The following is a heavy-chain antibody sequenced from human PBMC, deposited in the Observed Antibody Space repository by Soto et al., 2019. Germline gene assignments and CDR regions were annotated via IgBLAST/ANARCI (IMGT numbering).Heavy chain of an antibody. D-gene: IGHD4-17*01. CDR2: IYDAGRA. CDR3: AKVRGQTFGDYPDH. J-gene: IGHJ4*01. CDR1: GASITGHY. V-gene: IGHV4-59*11. Sequence: SETLSLTCTVSGASITGHYWGWIRQFPGKDLECIGYIYDAGRAVYNPSLNGRVTISKETSMNRFSLTLTSVTTADTAVYYCAKVRGQTFGDYPDHWGQGALVTVSS.